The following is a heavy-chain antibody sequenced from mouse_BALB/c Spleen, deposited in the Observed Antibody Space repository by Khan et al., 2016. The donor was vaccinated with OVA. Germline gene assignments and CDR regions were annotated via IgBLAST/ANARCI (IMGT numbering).Heavy chain of an antibody. CDR1: GFTFSDYY. CDR3: ARQLNGAMDY. J-gene: IGHJ4*01. Sequence: VELVESGGGLVQPGGSLKLSCATSGFTFSDYYIYWVRQTPEKRLEWVAYISNGGGFTYYPDTIEGRFTISRDTAKNTLYLQMSRLKAEDTAMYYCARQLNGAMDYWGQGTSVTVSS. CDR2: ISNGGGFT. V-gene: IGHV5-12*02.